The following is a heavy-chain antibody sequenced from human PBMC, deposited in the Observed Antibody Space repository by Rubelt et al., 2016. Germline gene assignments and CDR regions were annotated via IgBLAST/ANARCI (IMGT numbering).Heavy chain of an antibody. CDR3: ARKPGWFDY. CDR2: ISATSTTI. Sequence: EVQLVESGGGLIQPGGSLRLSCAASGFTFSSYAMNWVRQAPGRGLGWVSYISATSTTIYSADSVKGRFTISIDNSKNSLFLQMSSLRAEDTAIYYCARKPGWFDYWGQGTLVNVSS. CDR1: GFTFSSYA. V-gene: IGHV3-48*04. J-gene: IGHJ4*02. D-gene: IGHD1-14*01.